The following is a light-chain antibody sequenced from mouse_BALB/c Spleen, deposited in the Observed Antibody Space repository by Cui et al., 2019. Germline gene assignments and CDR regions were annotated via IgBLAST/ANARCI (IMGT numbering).Light chain of an antibody. Sequence: IVLTQTPALMSASPGEKATMTCSASSSVSYMYWYQQKPRSSPKPWIYLTSNLASGVPARFSGSGSGTSYSLTISSMEAEDAATYYCQQWSSNPPTFGAGTKLELK. CDR3: QQWSSNPPT. V-gene: IGKV4-68*01. CDR1: SSVSY. CDR2: LTS. J-gene: IGKJ5*01.